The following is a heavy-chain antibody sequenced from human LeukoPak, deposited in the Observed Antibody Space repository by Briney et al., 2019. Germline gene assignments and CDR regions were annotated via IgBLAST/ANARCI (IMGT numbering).Heavy chain of an antibody. V-gene: IGHV3-23*01. CDR2: ISGSGGST. CDR3: AKGMGYSGYVGVDY. Sequence: GGSLRLSCAASGFTFSSYAMSWVRQAPGRGLEWVSAISGSGGSTYYADSVKGRFTISRDNSKNTLYLQMNSLRAEDTAVYYCAKGMGYSGYVGVDYWGQGTLVTVSS. CDR1: GFTFSSYA. J-gene: IGHJ4*02. D-gene: IGHD5-12*01.